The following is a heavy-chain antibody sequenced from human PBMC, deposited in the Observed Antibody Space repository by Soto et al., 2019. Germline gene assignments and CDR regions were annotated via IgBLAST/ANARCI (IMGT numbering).Heavy chain of an antibody. CDR2: IWYDGSNK. V-gene: IGHV3-33*01. D-gene: IGHD3-10*01. CDR1: GFTFSSYG. CDR3: ARDGFHFDY. J-gene: IGHJ4*02. Sequence: QVQLVESGGGVVQPGRSLRLSCAASGFTFSSYGIHWVRQAPGKGLEWVALIWYDGSNKYYADSVKGRFTISRDNSKNTLYRQMTTLGAEDTVVYYCARDGFHFDYWCQGTLVTVSS.